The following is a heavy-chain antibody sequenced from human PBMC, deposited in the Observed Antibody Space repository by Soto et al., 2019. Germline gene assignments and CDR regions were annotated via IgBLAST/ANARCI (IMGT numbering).Heavy chain of an antibody. CDR1: GGTFSSYA. CDR3: ARATYYYDSSGYPLGY. V-gene: IGHV1-69*13. J-gene: IGHJ4*02. Sequence: SVKVSCKASGGTFSSYAISWVRQAPGQGLEWMGGIIPIFGTANYAQKFQGRVTITADEFTSTAYMELSSLRSEDTAVYYCARATYYYDSSGYPLGYWGQGTLVTVSS. CDR2: IIPIFGTA. D-gene: IGHD3-22*01.